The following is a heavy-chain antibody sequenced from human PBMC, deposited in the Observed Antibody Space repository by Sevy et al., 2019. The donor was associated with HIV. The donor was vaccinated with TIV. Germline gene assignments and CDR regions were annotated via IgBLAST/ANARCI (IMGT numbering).Heavy chain of an antibody. D-gene: IGHD3-3*01. CDR3: ARGHPNDITIFGVVIGLYYYGMDV. Sequence: ASVKVSCKASGYTFTGYYMHWVRQAPGQGLEWMGRINPNGGGTNYAQKFQGRVTMTRERSISTAYMELSRLRSDDTAVYYCARGHPNDITIFGVVIGLYYYGMDVWGQGTTVTVSS. J-gene: IGHJ6*02. V-gene: IGHV1-2*06. CDR2: INPNGGGT. CDR1: GYTFTGYY.